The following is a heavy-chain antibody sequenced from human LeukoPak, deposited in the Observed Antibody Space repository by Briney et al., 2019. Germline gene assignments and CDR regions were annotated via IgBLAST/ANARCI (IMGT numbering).Heavy chain of an antibody. V-gene: IGHV3-49*04. D-gene: IGHD5-18*01. CDR3: TREVDTIMGGFDY. J-gene: IGHJ4*02. Sequence: GGSLRLSCTASGFTFGDYAMSWVRQAPGKGLEWVGFIRSKAYGGTTEYAASVQGRFTISRDDSKSIAYLQMNSLKTEDTAMYYCTREVDTIMGGFDYWGQGTLVTVSS. CDR1: GFTFGDYA. CDR2: IRSKAYGGTT.